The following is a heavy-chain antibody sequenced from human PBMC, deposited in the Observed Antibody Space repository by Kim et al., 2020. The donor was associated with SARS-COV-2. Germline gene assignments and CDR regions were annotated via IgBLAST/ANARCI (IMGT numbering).Heavy chain of an antibody. CDR1: GFTFSSYA. Sequence: GGSLRLSCAASGFTFSSYAMSWVRQAPGKGLEWVSAISGSGGSTYYADSVKGRFTISRDNSKNTLYLQMNSLRAEDTAVYYCAKVAPYYYGSGSYYNSHWADAFDIWGQGTMVTVSS. D-gene: IGHD3-10*01. J-gene: IGHJ3*02. V-gene: IGHV3-23*01. CDR3: AKVAPYYYGSGSYYNSHWADAFDI. CDR2: ISGSGGST.